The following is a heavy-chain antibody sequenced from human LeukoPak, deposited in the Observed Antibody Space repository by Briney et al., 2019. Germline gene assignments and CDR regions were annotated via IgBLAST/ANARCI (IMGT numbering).Heavy chain of an antibody. CDR2: INHSGST. D-gene: IGHD3-16*02. Sequence: SETLSLTCAVYGGSFSGYYWSWIRQPPGKGLEWIGEINHSGSTNYNPSLESRVTISVDTSKNQFSLKLSSVTAADTAVYYCARGGITFGGVIVIGYFDYWGQGTLVTVSS. CDR3: ARGGITFGGVIVIGYFDY. V-gene: IGHV4-34*01. CDR1: GGSFSGYY. J-gene: IGHJ4*02.